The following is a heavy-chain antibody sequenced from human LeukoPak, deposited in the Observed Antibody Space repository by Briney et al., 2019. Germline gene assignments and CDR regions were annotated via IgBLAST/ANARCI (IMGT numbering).Heavy chain of an antibody. CDR1: GFTFDDYA. V-gene: IGHV3-9*01. CDR2: ISWNSGSI. J-gene: IGHJ4*02. D-gene: IGHD6-19*01. CDR3: AKDMGSGWEPGASDY. Sequence: HAGGSLRLSCAASGFTFDDYAMHWVRHAPGKGLEWVSGISWNSGSIGYADSVKGRFTISRDNAKNSLYLQMNSLRAEDTALYYCAKDMGSGWEPGASDYWGQGTLVTVSS.